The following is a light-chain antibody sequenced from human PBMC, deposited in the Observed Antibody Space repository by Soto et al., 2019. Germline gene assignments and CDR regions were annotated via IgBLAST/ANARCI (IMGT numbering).Light chain of an antibody. Sequence: DIVMTQSPLSLPVTPGEPASISCRSSQSLLHSNGYTYLDWYLQKPGQSPQLLIYLGSNRASGVPDRFSGSGSGTDFTLQISRVEAEDVGVYYCMQALQTPITFGPGTKVDIK. J-gene: IGKJ3*01. CDR3: MQALQTPIT. V-gene: IGKV2-28*01. CDR1: QSLLHSNGYTY. CDR2: LGS.